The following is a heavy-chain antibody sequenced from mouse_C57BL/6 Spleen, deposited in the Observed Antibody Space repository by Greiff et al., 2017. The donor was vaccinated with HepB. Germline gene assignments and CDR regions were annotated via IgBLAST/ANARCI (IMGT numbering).Heavy chain of an antibody. Sequence: EVKLVESGGGLVQPGGSLKLSCAASGFTFSDYYMYWVRQTPEKRLEWVAYISNGGGSTYYPDTVKGRFTISRDNAKNTLYLQMSRLKSEDTAMYYCARHGWLLRAMDYWGQGTSVTVSS. V-gene: IGHV5-12*01. J-gene: IGHJ4*01. CDR3: ARHGWLLRAMDY. CDR2: ISNGGGST. CDR1: GFTFSDYY. D-gene: IGHD2-3*01.